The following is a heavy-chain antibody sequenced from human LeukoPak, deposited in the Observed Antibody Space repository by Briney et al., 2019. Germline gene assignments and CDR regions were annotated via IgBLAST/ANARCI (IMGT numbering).Heavy chain of an antibody. Sequence: PGGSLRLSCAASGFAFSTYSMNWVRQAPGKGRGWVSSIGSDSNHRFYADSLKGRFTISRDNAKNSLYLQLISLRAEDTAVYYCARGTRSSMGIVVVITYYFDYWGQGTLVTVSS. D-gene: IGHD3-22*01. J-gene: IGHJ4*02. CDR2: IGSDSNHR. V-gene: IGHV3-21*01. CDR3: ARGTRSSMGIVVVITYYFDY. CDR1: GFAFSTYS.